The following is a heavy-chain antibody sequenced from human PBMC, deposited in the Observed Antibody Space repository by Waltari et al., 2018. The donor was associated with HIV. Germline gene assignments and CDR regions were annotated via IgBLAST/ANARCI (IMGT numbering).Heavy chain of an antibody. CDR3: ARGVPVDTTMGKYYYYAMDV. D-gene: IGHD5-18*01. J-gene: IGHJ6*02. Sequence: QVQLVQSGAEVKKPGASVKVSCKASVDTFSNYYINWVRQAPGQGLEWMGIIGPSGGTTNDAKKFQGRVTMTRDTSTSTVYMALSSLRCEDTAIYYCARGVPVDTTMGKYYYYAMDVWGQGTTVTVSS. CDR1: VDTFSNYY. CDR2: IGPSGGTT. V-gene: IGHV1-46*01.